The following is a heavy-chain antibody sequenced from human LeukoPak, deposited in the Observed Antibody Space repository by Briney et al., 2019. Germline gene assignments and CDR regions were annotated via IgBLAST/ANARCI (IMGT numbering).Heavy chain of an antibody. J-gene: IGHJ4*02. V-gene: IGHV3-9*01. D-gene: IGHD3-22*01. CDR3: AKGVGGYYDSSGYYPY. Sequence: GGSLRLSCAASGFTFDDYAMHWVRQAPGKGLEWVSGISWNSGNIGYADSVKGRFTISRDNAKNSLYLQMNSLRAEDTALYYCAKGVGGYYDSSGYYPYWGQGTLVTVSS. CDR2: ISWNSGNI. CDR1: GFTFDDYA.